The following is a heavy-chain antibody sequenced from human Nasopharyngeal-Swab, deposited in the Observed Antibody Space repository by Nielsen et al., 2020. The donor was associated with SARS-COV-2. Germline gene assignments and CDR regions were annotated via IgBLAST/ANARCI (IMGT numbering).Heavy chain of an antibody. CDR2: IWYDGSNK. V-gene: IGHV3-33*01. CDR3: ARDSLKEGAFDI. CDR1: GFTFSNYG. Sequence: GESLKISCAASGFTFSNYGMHWVRQAPGKGLEWVAVIWYDGSNKYYADSVKGRFTISRDNSKNTLYLQMNSLRAEDTAVYYCARDSLKEGAFDIWGQGTMVTVSS. J-gene: IGHJ3*02. D-gene: IGHD3-16*01.